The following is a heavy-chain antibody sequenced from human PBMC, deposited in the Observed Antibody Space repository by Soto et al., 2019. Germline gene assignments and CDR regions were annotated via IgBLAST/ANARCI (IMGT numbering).Heavy chain of an antibody. CDR3: ARGIAGASRYDS. CDR2: ISSDDEK. Sequence: QVTLKESGPVLVKPTETLTLTCTVSGFSLGSVSMGVGWIRQPPGKALEWLAHISSDDEKGYSTSLRSRLSVFKDTSNNQVLLIMTNLDPMDTATYYCARGIAGASRYDSWGQGTLVTVSS. V-gene: IGHV2-26*01. J-gene: IGHJ4*02. CDR1: GFSLGSVSMG.